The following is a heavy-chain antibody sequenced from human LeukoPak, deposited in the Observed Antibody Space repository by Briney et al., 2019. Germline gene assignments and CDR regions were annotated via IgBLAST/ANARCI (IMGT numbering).Heavy chain of an antibody. CDR3: ASKQWLVRAKTEDDY. D-gene: IGHD6-19*01. J-gene: IGHJ4*02. CDR1: GYTFTGYY. CDR2: INPNSGGT. V-gene: IGHV1-2*02. Sequence: ASVKVSCKASGYTFTGYYIHWVRQAPGQGLEWMGWINPNSGGTNYAQKFQGRVTMTRDTSISTAYMELSRLRSDDTAVYYCASKQWLVRAKTEDDYWGQGTLVTVSS.